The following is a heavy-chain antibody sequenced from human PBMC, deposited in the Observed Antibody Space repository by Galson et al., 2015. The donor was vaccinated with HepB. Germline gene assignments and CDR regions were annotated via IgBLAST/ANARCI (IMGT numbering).Heavy chain of an antibody. D-gene: IGHD3-10*01. CDR2: ISYDGSNK. J-gene: IGHJ4*02. V-gene: IGHV3-30*03. Sequence: SLRLSCAASGFTFSSYGMHWVRQAPGKGLEWVAVISYDGSNKYYADSVKGRFTISRDNSKNTLYLQMNSLRAEDTAVYYCARSLLWFGELLEFFDYWGQGTLVTVSS. CDR1: GFTFSSYG. CDR3: ARSLLWFGELLEFFDY.